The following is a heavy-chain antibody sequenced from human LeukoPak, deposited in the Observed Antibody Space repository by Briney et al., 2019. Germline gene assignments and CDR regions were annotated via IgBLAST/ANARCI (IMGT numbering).Heavy chain of an antibody. CDR1: GFAFSTYA. CDR3: AKPQYDSSWYYFDY. CDR2: ISGNGVST. Sequence: GGSLRLSCAASGFAFSTYAMSWVRQAPGKGLEWVSTISGNGVSTYYANSVKGRFTISRDNSKNTLWLQMNSLRAEDKALYYCAKPQYDSSWYYFDYWGQGTLVTVSS. J-gene: IGHJ4*02. V-gene: IGHV3-23*01. D-gene: IGHD6-13*01.